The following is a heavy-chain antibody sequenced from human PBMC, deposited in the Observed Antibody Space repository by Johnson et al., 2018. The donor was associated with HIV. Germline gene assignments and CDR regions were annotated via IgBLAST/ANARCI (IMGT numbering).Heavy chain of an antibody. CDR2: IRYDGSDK. V-gene: IGHV3-30*02. CDR1: GFTFSSSG. CDR3: ASPWGRYSISSLDSFDI. Sequence: QVQLVESGGGVVQPGRSLRLSCAASGFTFSSSGMQWVRQAPGKGLEWVAFIRYDGSDKYYADSVKGRVTISRDNSKNTLYLQMNSLRAEDTAVYYCASPWGRYSISSLDSFDIWGQGTMVTVSS. J-gene: IGHJ3*02. D-gene: IGHD6-6*01.